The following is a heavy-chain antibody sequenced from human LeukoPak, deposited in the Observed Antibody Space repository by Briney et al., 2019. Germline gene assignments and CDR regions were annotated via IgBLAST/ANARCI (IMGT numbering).Heavy chain of an antibody. CDR3: ARREFGYCSSTSCYSAAFDI. J-gene: IGHJ3*02. CDR1: GFTFSSYG. D-gene: IGHD2-2*03. V-gene: IGHV3-33*01. Sequence: HPGRSLRLSCAASGFTFSSYGMHWVRQAPGKGLEGVAVIWYVGSNKYYADSVKGRFTISRDNSKNTLYLQMNSLRAEDTAVYYCARREFGYCSSTSCYSAAFDIWGQGTMVTVSS. CDR2: IWYVGSNK.